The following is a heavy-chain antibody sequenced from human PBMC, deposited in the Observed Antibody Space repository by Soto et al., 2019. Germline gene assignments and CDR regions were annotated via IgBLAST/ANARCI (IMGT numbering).Heavy chain of an antibody. V-gene: IGHV1-18*01. CDR2: ISAYNGNT. D-gene: IGHD6-13*01. CDR1: GYTFTSYG. J-gene: IGHJ5*02. CDR3: AREVDQPAASSWFDP. Sequence: ASVKVSCKASGYTFTSYGISWVRQAPGQGLEWMGWISAYNGNTNYAQKLQGRVTMTTDTSTSTAYMELRSLRSDDTAVYYCAREVDQPAASSWFDPWGQGTLVTVSS.